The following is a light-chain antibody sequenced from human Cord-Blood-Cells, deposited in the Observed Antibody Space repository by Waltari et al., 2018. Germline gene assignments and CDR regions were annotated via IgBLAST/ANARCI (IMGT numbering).Light chain of an antibody. CDR1: QAISNY. CDR2: DAS. Sequence: DIQMTPSPSSLSPSVGDRVSITCQASQAISNYLNWYQPKPGKAPKLLNYDASNLETGVPSRFSGSGSGTDFTFTISSLQPEDIATYYCQQYDNLPLTFGGGTKVEIK. V-gene: IGKV1-33*01. CDR3: QQYDNLPLT. J-gene: IGKJ4*01.